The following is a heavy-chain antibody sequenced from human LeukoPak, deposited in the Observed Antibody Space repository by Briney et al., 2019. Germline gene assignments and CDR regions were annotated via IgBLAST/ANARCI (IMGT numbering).Heavy chain of an antibody. D-gene: IGHD2-15*01. CDR2: IIPILGIA. CDR3: ARAYCSGGSCYLGPFDY. CDR1: GGTLSSYT. Sequence: ASVKVSCKASGGTLSSYTISWVRQAPGQGLEWMGRIIPILGIANYEQKFQGRVTITADKSTSTPYMELSSLRSEDTAVYYCARAYCSGGSCYLGPFDYWGQGTLVTVSS. J-gene: IGHJ4*02. V-gene: IGHV1-69*02.